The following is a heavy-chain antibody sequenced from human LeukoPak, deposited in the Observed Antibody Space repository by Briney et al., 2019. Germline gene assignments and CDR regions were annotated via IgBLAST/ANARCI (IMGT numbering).Heavy chain of an antibody. CDR3: ARIPSFDFWSGSLFYYFDY. D-gene: IGHD3-3*01. Sequence: GESLKISCQAFGYRFTSYWIGWVRQMPGKGLECIGIIYPGDSDVRYSPSFQGQVTISADKSISTAYLQWSSLKASDTAMYYCARIPSFDFWSGSLFYYFDYWGQGTLVTVSS. V-gene: IGHV5-51*01. J-gene: IGHJ4*02. CDR2: IYPGDSDV. CDR1: GYRFTSYW.